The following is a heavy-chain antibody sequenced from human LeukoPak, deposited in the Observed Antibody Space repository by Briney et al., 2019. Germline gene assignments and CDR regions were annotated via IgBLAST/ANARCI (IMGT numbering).Heavy chain of an antibody. CDR1: GGSISSSNW. J-gene: IGHJ4*02. Sequence: SGTLSLTCAVSGGSISSSNWWSWVRQPPGKGLEWIGYIYYSGSTYYNPSLKSRVTISVDTSKNQFSLKLSSVTAADTAVYYCARAVGYSSGWYYFDYWGQGTLVTVSS. D-gene: IGHD6-19*01. CDR3: ARAVGYSSGWYYFDY. CDR2: IYYSGST. V-gene: IGHV4-4*02.